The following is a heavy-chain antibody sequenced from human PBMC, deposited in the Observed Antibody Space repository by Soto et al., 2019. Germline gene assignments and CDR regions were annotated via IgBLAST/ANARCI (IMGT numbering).Heavy chain of an antibody. CDR2: ITPTLNIA. CDR3: ARGYYRGSKPSAFDY. Sequence: QLQLVQSGAQVREPGSSVKVSCKASGGTFSSYTVIWVRQAPGQGLEWMGGITPTLNIAKYAEKFQGRVTITADESTSTVNMHLSSLRSDDTAVYFCARGYYRGSKPSAFDYGGQGTLVAVYS. CDR1: GGTFSSYT. D-gene: IGHD1-26*01. J-gene: IGHJ4*02. V-gene: IGHV1-69*12.